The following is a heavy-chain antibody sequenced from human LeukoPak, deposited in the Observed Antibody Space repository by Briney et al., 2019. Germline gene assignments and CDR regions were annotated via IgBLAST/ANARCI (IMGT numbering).Heavy chain of an antibody. CDR1: GXTFSTYA. V-gene: IGHV3-7*04. J-gene: IGHJ4*02. Sequence: GGSLRLSCAASGXTFSTYAMNWVRQAPGEGLEWVANIKEDGSEKNYADSVRGRFTISRDNAKNSLYLQMNSLRAEDTAVYYCARGYTCGYWGQGTLVIVSS. CDR3: ARGYTCGY. D-gene: IGHD5-18*01. CDR2: IKEDGSEK.